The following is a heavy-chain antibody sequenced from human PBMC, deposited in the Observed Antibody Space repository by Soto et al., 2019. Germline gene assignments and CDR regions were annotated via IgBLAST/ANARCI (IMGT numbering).Heavy chain of an antibody. CDR3: AREGADVVVVAANDY. CDR2: IKQDGSEK. CDR1: GFTFSSYW. D-gene: IGHD2-15*01. J-gene: IGHJ4*02. Sequence: EVQLVESGGGLVQPGGSLRLSCAASGFTFSSYWMSWVRQAPGKGLEWVANIKQDGSEKYYVDSVKGRFTISRDNAKNSLYLQMNSLRAEDTAVYYCAREGADVVVVAANDYWGQGTLVTVSS. V-gene: IGHV3-7*01.